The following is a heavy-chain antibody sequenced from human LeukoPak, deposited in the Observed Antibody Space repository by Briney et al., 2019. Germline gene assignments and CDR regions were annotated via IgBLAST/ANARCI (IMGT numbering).Heavy chain of an antibody. CDR1: GFNFNTYS. D-gene: IGHD3-3*01. CDR2: ISSSSSYM. CDR3: AKALLYYYYMDV. J-gene: IGHJ6*03. Sequence: GGSLRLSCAVSGFNFNTYSMNWVRQAPGKGLEWVSSISSSSSYMYYADSVKGRFTISRDNAKNSLYLQMNSLRAEDTAVYYCAKALLYYYYMDVWGKGTTVTVSS. V-gene: IGHV3-21*04.